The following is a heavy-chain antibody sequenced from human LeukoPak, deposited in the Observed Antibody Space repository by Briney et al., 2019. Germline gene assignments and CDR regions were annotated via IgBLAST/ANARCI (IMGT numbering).Heavy chain of an antibody. CDR1: GFTFSTYS. CDR3: ALDGIAAAGTNYYYYGMDV. Sequence: PGRSLRLSCAASGFTFSTYSMCWVRQAPGKGLEWVTVISYDGSNKYYADSVKGRFTISRDISKNTLYLQMNSLRAEDTAVYYCALDGIAAAGTNYYYYGMDVWGQGTTVTVSS. V-gene: IGHV3-30*14. CDR2: ISYDGSNK. J-gene: IGHJ6*02. D-gene: IGHD6-13*01.